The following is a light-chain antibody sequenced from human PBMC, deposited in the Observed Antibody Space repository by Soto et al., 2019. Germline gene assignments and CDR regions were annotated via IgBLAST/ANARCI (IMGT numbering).Light chain of an antibody. V-gene: IGLV2-14*01. CDR2: VVS. CDR1: TSDVSIYNY. CDR3: CSYRSSTNYV. Sequence: QSALTQPASVSGSPGQSITISCTGTTSDVSIYNYVSWYQQHPGKAPKLMIYVVSNRPSGVSNRFSGAKSGHTASLTISGLQVEDEDDYYCCSYRSSTNYVFGPGTKLTVL. J-gene: IGLJ1*01.